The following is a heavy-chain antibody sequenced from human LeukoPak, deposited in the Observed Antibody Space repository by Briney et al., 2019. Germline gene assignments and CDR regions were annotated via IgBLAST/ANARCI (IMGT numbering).Heavy chain of an antibody. CDR1: GFTFSSYA. D-gene: IGHD2-2*03. CDR2: FSGSGGST. J-gene: IGHJ4*02. V-gene: IGHV3-23*01. CDR3: ARVDGYCSSTSCYYYFDY. Sequence: GGSLRLSCAASGFTFSSYAMSWVRQAPGKGLECISGFSGSGGSTYYADSVKGRFTISRDNSKNTLYLQMNSLRAEDTAVYYCARVDGYCSSTSCYYYFDYWGQGTLVAVSS.